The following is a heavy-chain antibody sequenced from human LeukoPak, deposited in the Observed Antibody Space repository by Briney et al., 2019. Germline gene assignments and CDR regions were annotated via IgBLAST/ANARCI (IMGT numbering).Heavy chain of an antibody. D-gene: IGHD3-3*02. Sequence: SETLSLTCTVSGGSISNYYWSWIRQPPGKGLEWIGYIYYSGRTNYNPSLKSRITISIDTSKNQFSLKLSSVTAADTAVYYCARNHFWSGYSDWFDPWGQGTLVTVSS. CDR3: ARNHFWSGYSDWFDP. J-gene: IGHJ5*02. CDR1: GGSISNYY. V-gene: IGHV4-59*01. CDR2: IYYSGRT.